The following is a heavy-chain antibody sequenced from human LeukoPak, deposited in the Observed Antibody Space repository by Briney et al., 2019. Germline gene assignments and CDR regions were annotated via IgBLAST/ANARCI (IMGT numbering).Heavy chain of an antibody. J-gene: IGHJ4*02. V-gene: IGHV1-24*01. Sequence: ASVKVSCKVSGYTFTELSMHWVRQAPGKGLEWMGRINPEGGETIYAQKFQGRVTMTEDTSTDTAYMELRSLRSEDTAVYYCATVRGELKYYFDYWGQGTLVTVSS. CDR2: INPEGGET. CDR1: GYTFTELS. CDR3: ATVRGELKYYFDY. D-gene: IGHD1-26*01.